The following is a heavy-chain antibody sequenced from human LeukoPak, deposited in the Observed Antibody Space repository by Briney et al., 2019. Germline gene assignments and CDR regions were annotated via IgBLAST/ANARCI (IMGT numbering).Heavy chain of an antibody. J-gene: IGHJ4*02. CDR3: VRXSYSSTWXSXY. Sequence: ASVTVSCKASGYTFTSYGINWVRQAPGQGAEWVGWISGHNANTNYGRKFQGRVTITTDTSTSTAYMELRSLRVDDTAIYYFVRXSYSSTWXSXYWGQGTXVPVS. CDR2: ISGHNANT. CDR1: GYTFTSYG. V-gene: IGHV1-18*01. D-gene: IGHD6-13*01.